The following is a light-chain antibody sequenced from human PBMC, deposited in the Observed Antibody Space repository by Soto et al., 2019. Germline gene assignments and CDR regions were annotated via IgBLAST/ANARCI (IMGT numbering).Light chain of an antibody. J-gene: IGLJ3*02. Sequence: QSVLTQPASVSGSPGQSITISCTGSNSDVGAYNYVSWYQQHPGKAPKVMIYEVSNRPSGVSNRFSGSKSGNTASLTISGLQAEDEADYYCSSYTGSSTWVFGGGTKLTVL. CDR2: EVS. V-gene: IGLV2-14*01. CDR1: NSDVGAYNY. CDR3: SSYTGSSTWV.